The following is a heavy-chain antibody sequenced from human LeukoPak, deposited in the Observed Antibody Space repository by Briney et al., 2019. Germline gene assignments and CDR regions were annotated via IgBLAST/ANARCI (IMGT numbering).Heavy chain of an antibody. D-gene: IGHD2-2*02. Sequence: SETLSLTCAVYGGSFSGYYWSWIRQPPGKGLEWIGEINHSGSTNYNPSLKSRVTISVDTSKNQFSLKLSSVTAADTAVYYCAKIVGHCSSTSCYMGYFDYWGQGTLVTVSS. V-gene: IGHV4-34*01. J-gene: IGHJ4*02. CDR3: AKIVGHCSSTSCYMGYFDY. CDR2: INHSGST. CDR1: GGSFSGYY.